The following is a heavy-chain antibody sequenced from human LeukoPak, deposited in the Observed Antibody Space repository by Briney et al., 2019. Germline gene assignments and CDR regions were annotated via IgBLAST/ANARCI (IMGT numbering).Heavy chain of an antibody. Sequence: GGSLRLSCAASGFTFSGSAMHWVRQASGKGLEWVGRIRSKANSYATAYAASVRGGFTISRDDSKNTAYLEMNSLKTEDTAVYLCARLDEVAKKFDYWGQGALVTVSS. D-gene: IGHD2-15*01. CDR3: ARLDEVAKKFDY. J-gene: IGHJ4*02. CDR2: IRSKANSYAT. CDR1: GFTFSGSA. V-gene: IGHV3-73*01.